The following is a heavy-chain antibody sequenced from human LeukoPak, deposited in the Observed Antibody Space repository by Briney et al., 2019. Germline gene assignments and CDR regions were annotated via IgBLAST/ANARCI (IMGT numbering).Heavy chain of an antibody. CDR3: ARDLRYCSSTSCLDY. D-gene: IGHD2-2*01. Sequence: SETLSLTCTVSGGSICSSSYYWGWIRQPPGKGLEWIGSIYYSGSTYYNPSLKSRVTISVDTSKNQFSLKLSSVTAADTAVYYCARDLRYCSSTSCLDYWGQGTLVTVSS. CDR1: GGSICSSSYY. CDR2: IYYSGST. V-gene: IGHV4-39*07. J-gene: IGHJ4*02.